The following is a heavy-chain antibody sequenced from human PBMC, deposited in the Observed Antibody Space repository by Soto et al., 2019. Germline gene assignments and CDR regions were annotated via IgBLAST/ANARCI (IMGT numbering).Heavy chain of an antibody. CDR2: ISGSSSYI. V-gene: IGHV3-21*01. CDR3: ASDRQDGLYFYYYMDV. Sequence: EVQLVESGGGLVKPGGSLRLSCAASGFTFSSYNMNWVRQAPGKGLEWVSSISGSSSYIYYADSVKGRFTISRDNAKNSLCLQMNSLRAEDTAVYYCASDRQDGLYFYYYMDVWGKGTTVTASS. D-gene: IGHD6-19*01. CDR1: GFTFSSYN. J-gene: IGHJ6*03.